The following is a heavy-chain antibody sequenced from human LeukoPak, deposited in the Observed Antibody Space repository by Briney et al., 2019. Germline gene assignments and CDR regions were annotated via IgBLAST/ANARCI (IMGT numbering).Heavy chain of an antibody. CDR3: ASGERGFDY. CDR2: ISTAGDT. D-gene: IGHD7-27*01. J-gene: IGHJ4*02. Sequence: GGSLRLSCAVSGFNFSSNDMHWVRQPTGKGLEWVSGISTAGDTYYPDSVKGRFTISRKNAKSPFYLQMNSLRAGDTAVYYCASGERGFDYWGQGTLVTVSS. CDR1: GFNFSSND. V-gene: IGHV3-13*01.